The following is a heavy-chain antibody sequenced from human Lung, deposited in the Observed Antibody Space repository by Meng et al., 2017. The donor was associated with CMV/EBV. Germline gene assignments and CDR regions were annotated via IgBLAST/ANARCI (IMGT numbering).Heavy chain of an antibody. D-gene: IGHD1-26*01. CDR1: GVSISSNIR. CDR2: IDDSGST. J-gene: IGHJ4*02. Sequence: QVALQESGPRRVKPSGTLSLPCGVSGVSISSNIRWTWVRQPPGKGLEWIGDIDDSGSTNYNPSLNSRISISLDKSKNHFSLKVNSVTAADTAVYYCARGKQDAWELLAYWGQGALVTVSS. V-gene: IGHV4-4*02. CDR3: ARGKQDAWELLAY.